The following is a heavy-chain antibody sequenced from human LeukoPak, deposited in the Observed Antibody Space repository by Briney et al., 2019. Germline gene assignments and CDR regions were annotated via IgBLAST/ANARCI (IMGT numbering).Heavy chain of an antibody. Sequence: ASVKVSCKASGYTFTAYYIHWVRQAPGQGLEWVGRINCNSAGTNYAQKFRGRVTMTRDTSISTVYMELTSLRSDDTAVYYCAVQTIVANTQGDALDIWGQGTTVIVSS. V-gene: IGHV1-2*06. CDR3: AVQTIVANTQGDALDI. J-gene: IGHJ3*02. CDR1: GYTFTAYY. D-gene: IGHD5-12*01. CDR2: INCNSAGT.